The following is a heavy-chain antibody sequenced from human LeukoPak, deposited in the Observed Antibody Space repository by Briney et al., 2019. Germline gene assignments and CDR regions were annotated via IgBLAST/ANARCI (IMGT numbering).Heavy chain of an antibody. J-gene: IGHJ4*02. D-gene: IGHD6-13*01. CDR1: GFSFGDYT. CDR3: TRFYSESSSWALDY. Sequence: GGSLRLSCTVSGFSFGDYTMSWLRQAPGKGLEWVGFIRSKAYGGTTEYAASVKGRFTISRDDSKTIAYLQMNSLKTEDTAVYYCTRFYSESSSWALDYWGQGTLVTVSS. V-gene: IGHV3-49*03. CDR2: IRSKAYGGTT.